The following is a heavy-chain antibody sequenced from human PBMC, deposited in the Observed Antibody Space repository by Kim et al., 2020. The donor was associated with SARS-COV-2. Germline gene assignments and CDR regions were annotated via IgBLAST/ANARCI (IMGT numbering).Heavy chain of an antibody. CDR3: ARELSSRVYDSSGYYTTDY. D-gene: IGHD3-22*01. CDR1: GYTFTGYY. V-gene: IGHV1-2*02. CDR2: INPNSGGT. J-gene: IGHJ4*02. Sequence: ASVKVSCKASGYTFTGYYMHWVRQAPGQGLEWMGWINPNSGGTNYAQKFQGRVTMTRDTSISTAYMELSRLRSDDTAVYYCARELSSRVYDSSGYYTTDYWGQGTLVTVSS.